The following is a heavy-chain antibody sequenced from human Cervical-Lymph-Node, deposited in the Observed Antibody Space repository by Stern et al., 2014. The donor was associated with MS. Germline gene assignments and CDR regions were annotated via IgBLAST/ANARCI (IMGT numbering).Heavy chain of an antibody. CDR1: NYTFSSYG. D-gene: IGHD3-16*01. V-gene: IGHV1-18*01. Sequence: QVQLVQSGAEVKKPGASVKVSCRASNYTFSSYGISWVRQAPGQGLEWVGWISAYNGNTNFAQKFQARVTLTTDTSTNTAYMELRSLRSDDTAVYYCARGGGVTPFWYLDLWGRGTLVAVSS. CDR2: ISAYNGNT. J-gene: IGHJ2*01. CDR3: ARGGGVTPFWYLDL.